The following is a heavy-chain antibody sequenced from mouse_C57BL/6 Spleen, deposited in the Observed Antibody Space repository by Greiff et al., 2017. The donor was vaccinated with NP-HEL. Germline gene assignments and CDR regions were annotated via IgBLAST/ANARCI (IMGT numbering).Heavy chain of an antibody. J-gene: IGHJ2*01. CDR1: GYTFTSYW. CDR2: IDPSDSYT. V-gene: IGHV1-50*01. Sequence: QSCKASGYTFTSYWMQWVKQRPGQGLEWIGEIDPSDSYTNYNQKFKGKATLTVDTSSSTAYMQLSSLTSEDSAVYYCARAPYYSNYVYYFDYWGQGTTLTVSS. CDR3: ARAPYYSNYVYYFDY. D-gene: IGHD2-5*01.